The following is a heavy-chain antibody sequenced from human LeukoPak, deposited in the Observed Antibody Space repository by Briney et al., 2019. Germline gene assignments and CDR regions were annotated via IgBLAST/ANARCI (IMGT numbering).Heavy chain of an antibody. J-gene: IGHJ6*04. CDR2: IYTCGST. CDR1: GGSISSYY. Sequence: ASETLSLTCTVYGGSISSYYWRWIRQPPGKGLVWIGYIYTCGSTNYNPSLKSRGAISVDTSKNQFSLKLSSRTAADAAVYYCARHLGRVVWGKGTTVTVSS. V-gene: IGHV4-4*09. CDR3: ARHLGRVV. D-gene: IGHD7-27*01.